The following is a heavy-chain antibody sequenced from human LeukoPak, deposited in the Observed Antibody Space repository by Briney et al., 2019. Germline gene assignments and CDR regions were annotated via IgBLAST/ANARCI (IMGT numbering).Heavy chain of an antibody. Sequence: ASVKVSCKASGYTFTSYDINWVRQAPGQGLEWMGWINPNSGGTNYAQKFQGRVTMTRDTSISTAYMELSRLRSDDTAVYYCARDGPDIVVVPAAWRWFDPWGQGTLVTVSS. J-gene: IGHJ5*02. CDR2: INPNSGGT. D-gene: IGHD2-2*01. V-gene: IGHV1-2*02. CDR3: ARDGPDIVVVPAAWRWFDP. CDR1: GYTFTSYD.